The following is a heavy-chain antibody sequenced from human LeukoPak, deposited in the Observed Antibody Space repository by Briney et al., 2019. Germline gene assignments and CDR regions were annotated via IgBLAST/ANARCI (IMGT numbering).Heavy chain of an antibody. D-gene: IGHD1-26*01. Sequence: SETLSLTCAVYGGSFSGYYWNWIRQPPGKGLEWIGEINHSGSTNYNPSLKSRVTISVDTSKNQFSLKLSSVTAADTAVYYCARPQSGSYAFDIWGQGTMVTVSS. CDR1: GGSFSGYY. J-gene: IGHJ3*02. CDR3: ARPQSGSYAFDI. V-gene: IGHV4-34*01. CDR2: INHSGST.